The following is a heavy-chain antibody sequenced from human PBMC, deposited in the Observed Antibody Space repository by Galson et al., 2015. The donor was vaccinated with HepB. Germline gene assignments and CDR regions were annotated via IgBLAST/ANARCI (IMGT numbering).Heavy chain of an antibody. V-gene: IGHV3-33*01. J-gene: IGHJ6*02. Sequence: SLRLSCAASGFMFSSYGMHWVRQAPGRGLEWVAVIWYDGSDKYYADSVKGRFTISRDNYKNTLYLQMNSLRAEDTAVYYCARIRGRWLHDSSYSAMDVWGQGTTVTVSS. CDR2: IWYDGSDK. CDR1: GFMFSSYG. D-gene: IGHD1-26*01. CDR3: ARIRGRWLHDSSYSAMDV.